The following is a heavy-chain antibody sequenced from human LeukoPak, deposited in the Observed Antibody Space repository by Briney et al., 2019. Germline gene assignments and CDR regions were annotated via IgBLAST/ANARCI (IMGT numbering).Heavy chain of an antibody. J-gene: IGHJ4*02. CDR3: ARWIAERCFDY. V-gene: IGHV4-34*01. CDR1: GGSFSVYY. Sequence: SETLSLTCAVYGGSFSVYYWSWIRQPPGKGLEWIGEINHSGSTNYNPSLKSRVTISVDTSKNQFSLKLSSVTAADTAVYYCARWIAERCFDYWGQGTLVTVSS. D-gene: IGHD6-13*01. CDR2: INHSGST.